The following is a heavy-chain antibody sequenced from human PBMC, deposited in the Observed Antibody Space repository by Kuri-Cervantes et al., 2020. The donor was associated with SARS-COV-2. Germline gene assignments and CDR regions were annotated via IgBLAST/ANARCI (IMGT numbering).Heavy chain of an antibody. V-gene: IGHV3-30*04. D-gene: IGHD3-16*01. Sequence: GESLKISCEASGFIFSDYAIDWVRQAPGKGLEWAAIISYDGRNTKFADSVKGRFTISRDNSKNTVSLHMNSLRAEDTAMYYCARGAANYYYMDVWGKGTTVTVSS. CDR2: ISYDGRNT. J-gene: IGHJ6*03. CDR3: ARGAANYYYMDV. CDR1: GFIFSDYA.